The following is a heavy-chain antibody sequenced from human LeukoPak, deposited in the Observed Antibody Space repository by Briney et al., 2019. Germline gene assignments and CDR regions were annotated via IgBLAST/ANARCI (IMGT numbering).Heavy chain of an antibody. CDR3: ARVSVTATGAFDI. CDR2: IKQDGGEI. CDR1: GFTFSSFW. D-gene: IGHD2-21*02. V-gene: IGHV3-7*04. J-gene: IGHJ3*02. Sequence: GGSLRLSCAVSGFTFSSFWMSWVRQAPGGGLEWVASIKQDGGEIQDVGSVKGRFTISRDNAKNSLYLQMNSLRVEDTAVYYCARVSVTATGAFDIWGQGTMVTVST.